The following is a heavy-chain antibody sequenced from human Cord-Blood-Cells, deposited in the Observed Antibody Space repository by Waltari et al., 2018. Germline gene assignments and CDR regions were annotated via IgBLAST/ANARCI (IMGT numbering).Heavy chain of an antibody. V-gene: IGHV4-39*01. D-gene: IGHD6-25*01. CDR2: IYYSGCT. J-gene: IGHJ4*02. CDR1: GGSISSSSYY. Sequence: QLQLQESGPGLVKPSETLSLTCTVSGGSISSSSYYWGWIRQPPGKGLEWIGSIYYSGCTYYSPSLKSRVTISVDTSKNQFSLKLSSVTAADTAVYYCARRGLEDFDYWGQGTLVTVSS. CDR3: ARRGLEDFDY.